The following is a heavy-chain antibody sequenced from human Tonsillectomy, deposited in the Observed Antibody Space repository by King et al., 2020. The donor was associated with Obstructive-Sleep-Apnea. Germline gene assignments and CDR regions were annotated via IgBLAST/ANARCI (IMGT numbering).Heavy chain of an antibody. CDR1: GFTFSNAW. CDR3: TTGVPLYYYDSRAYYYEGGWFDP. V-gene: IGHV3-15*01. Sequence: VQLVESGGGLGKPGGSLRLSCAASGFTFSNAWMSWVRQAPGKGLGWVVGIKSKIDGGTTDYPAPVKGRFTISREDSKNTLYLQMNSLKTEYTAVYYCTTGVPLYYYDSRAYYYEGGWFDPGREGPLVPLPS. D-gene: IGHD3-22*01. CDR2: IKSKIDGGTT. J-gene: IGHJ5*02.